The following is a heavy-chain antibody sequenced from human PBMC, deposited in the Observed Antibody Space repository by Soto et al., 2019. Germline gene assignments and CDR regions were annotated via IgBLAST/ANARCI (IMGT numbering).Heavy chain of an antibody. CDR2: MYNTGST. CDR1: GGSISGYY. CDR3: AREPLD. V-gene: IGHV4-59*01. J-gene: IGHJ4*02. Sequence: SETLSLTCTVSGGSISGYYWSWIRQPPGKGLEWIGYMYNTGSTVYNPSFKSRVTISVDTSKNQFSLKLNSVTAADTAVYYCAREPLDWGQGTLVTVSS.